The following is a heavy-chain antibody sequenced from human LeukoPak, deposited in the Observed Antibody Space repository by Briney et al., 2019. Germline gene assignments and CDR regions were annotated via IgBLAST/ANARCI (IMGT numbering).Heavy chain of an antibody. J-gene: IGHJ3*01. CDR2: IGSSISTK. CDR1: GFTFSSHS. CDR3: ARDFADGDDFDF. Sequence: PGGSLRLSCAASGFTFSSHSMNWVRQAPGKGLEWVSYIGSSISTKYYADSVKGRFTISRDNAKSSLYLQMNSLRDEDTAVYYCARDFADGDDFDFCGLGTMVTVSS. V-gene: IGHV3-48*02.